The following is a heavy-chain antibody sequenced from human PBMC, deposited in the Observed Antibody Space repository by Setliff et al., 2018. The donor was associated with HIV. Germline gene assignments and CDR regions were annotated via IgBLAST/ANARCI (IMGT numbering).Heavy chain of an antibody. J-gene: IGHJ4*02. D-gene: IGHD6-13*01. CDR1: GGSFTSRSYY. V-gene: IGHV4-39*01. CDR3: AAAEGQGPWYFFDN. CDR2: IYYNGNT. Sequence: PSETLSLTCTVSGGSFTSRSYYWGWIRQAPGKGLEWIGNIYYNGNTNYKPSLERRLTISVDTSKNQFSLSLSSVTATDTALYFCAAAEGQGPWYFFDNWGQGTQVTVSS.